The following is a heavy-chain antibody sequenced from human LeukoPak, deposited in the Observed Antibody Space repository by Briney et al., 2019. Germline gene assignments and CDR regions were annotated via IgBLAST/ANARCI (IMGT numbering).Heavy chain of an antibody. D-gene: IGHD6-13*01. CDR3: ARDEIAAAGGFDY. CDR2: IYHSGST. V-gene: IGHV4-38-2*02. Sequence: SETLSLTCTVSGYSISSGYYWGWIRQPPGKGLEWIGSIYHSGSTYYTPSLKSRVTISVDTSKNQFSLKLSPVTAADTAVYYCARDEIAAAGGFDYWGQGTLVTVSS. J-gene: IGHJ4*02. CDR1: GYSISSGYY.